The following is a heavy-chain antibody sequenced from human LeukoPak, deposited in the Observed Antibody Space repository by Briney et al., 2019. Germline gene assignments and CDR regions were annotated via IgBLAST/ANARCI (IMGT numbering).Heavy chain of an antibody. CDR2: INHSGST. Sequence: PSETLSLTCAVYGGSFSGYYWGWIRQPPGKGLEWIGEINHSGSTNYNPSLKSRVTISVDTSKNQFSLKLSSVTVADTAAYYCARGAGGGYFDYWGQGTLVTVSS. J-gene: IGHJ4*02. V-gene: IGHV4-34*01. CDR1: GGSFSGYY. D-gene: IGHD3-16*01. CDR3: ARGAGGGYFDY.